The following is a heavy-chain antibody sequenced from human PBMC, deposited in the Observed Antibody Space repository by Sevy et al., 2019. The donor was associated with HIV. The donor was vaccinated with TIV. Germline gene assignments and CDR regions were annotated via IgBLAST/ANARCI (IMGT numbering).Heavy chain of an antibody. D-gene: IGHD6-13*01. CDR2: ISSSSSYI. V-gene: IGHV3-21*01. J-gene: IGHJ3*02. Sequence: GGSLRLSCAASGFTFSSYSMNWVRQAPGKGLEWVSSISSSSSYIYYADSVKGRFTISRDNAKNSLYLQMNSLRAEDTAVYYCARDPGIAAGGAFDIWGQGTMLTVSS. CDR3: ARDPGIAAGGAFDI. CDR1: GFTFSSYS.